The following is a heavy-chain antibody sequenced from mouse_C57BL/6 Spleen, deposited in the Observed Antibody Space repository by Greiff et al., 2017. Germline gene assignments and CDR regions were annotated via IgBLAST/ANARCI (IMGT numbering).Heavy chain of an antibody. D-gene: IGHD1-1*01. J-gene: IGHJ1*03. CDR2: IDPSDSET. Sequence: VKLQQPGAELVRPGSSVKLSCKASGYTFTSYWMHWVKQRPIQGLEWIGNIDPSDSETHYNQKFKDKATLTVDKSSSTAYMQLSSLTSEDSAVYYCARSHYYGSSHWYFDVWGTGTTVTVSS. V-gene: IGHV1-52*01. CDR3: ARSHYYGSSHWYFDV. CDR1: GYTFTSYW.